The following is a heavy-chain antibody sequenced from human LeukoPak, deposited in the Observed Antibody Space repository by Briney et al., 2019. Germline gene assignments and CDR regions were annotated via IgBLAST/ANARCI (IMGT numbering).Heavy chain of an antibody. D-gene: IGHD5-12*01. CDR1: GGSISSSSYY. Sequence: SETLSLTCTVSGGSISSSSYYWGWIRQPPGKGLEWIGSIYYSGSTYYNPSLKSRVTISVDTSKNQFSLKLSSVTAADTAVYYCASLDRRNSGYDFEEDHWGQGTLVTVSS. J-gene: IGHJ4*02. CDR3: ASLDRRNSGYDFEEDH. V-gene: IGHV4-39*01. CDR2: IYYSGST.